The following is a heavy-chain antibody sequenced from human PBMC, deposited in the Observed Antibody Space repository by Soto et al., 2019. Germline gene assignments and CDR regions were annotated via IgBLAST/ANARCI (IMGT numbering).Heavy chain of an antibody. D-gene: IGHD2-21*01. Sequence: QVHLQQWGAGLLKPSETLSLTCGVYGGSLRGSYWSWIRQPPGKALEWLGKVTHSGSTTFNPSLKRRVSVSVDTSDNQFSRKLTSVTAADTAVYYCARGHIPVYGPVPDYFDSWGQGTLVTVSS. J-gene: IGHJ4*02. CDR1: GGSLRGSY. CDR2: VTHSGST. CDR3: ARGHIPVYGPVPDYFDS. V-gene: IGHV4-34*02.